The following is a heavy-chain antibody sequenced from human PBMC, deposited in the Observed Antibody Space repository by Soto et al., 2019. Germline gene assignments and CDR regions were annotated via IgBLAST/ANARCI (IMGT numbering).Heavy chain of an antibody. CDR2: ISSSSSYI. CDR1: GFTFSSYS. D-gene: IGHD2-15*01. CDR3: ARAPAGWCSGGSCPYYFDY. J-gene: IGHJ4*02. V-gene: IGHV3-21*01. Sequence: EVQLVESGGGLVKPGGSLRLSCAASGFTFSSYSMNWVRQAPGKGLEWVSSISSSSSYIYYADSVKGRFTISRDNAKNSLYLQMNSPRAEDTAVYYCARAPAGWCSGGSCPYYFDYWGQGTLVTVSS.